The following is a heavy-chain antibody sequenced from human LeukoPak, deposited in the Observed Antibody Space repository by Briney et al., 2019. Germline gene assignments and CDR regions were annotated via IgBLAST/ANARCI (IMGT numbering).Heavy chain of an antibody. D-gene: IGHD3-10*01. CDR3: ARPAGKYLRGASSSVDY. Sequence: GGSLRLSCAASGFTFSSYEMNWVRQAPGKGLEWVSYISSSGSTIYYADSVKGRFTISRDNAKNSLYLQMNSLRAEDTAVYYCARPAGKYLRGASSSVDYWGQGTLVTVSS. CDR2: ISSSGSTI. V-gene: IGHV3-48*03. J-gene: IGHJ4*02. CDR1: GFTFSSYE.